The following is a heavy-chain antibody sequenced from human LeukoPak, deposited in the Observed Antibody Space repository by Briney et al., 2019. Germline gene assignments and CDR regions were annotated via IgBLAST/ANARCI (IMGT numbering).Heavy chain of an antibody. CDR3: AKMVPRGSGWAFHY. D-gene: IGHD6-19*01. CDR1: GFSFSNYA. Sequence: GGSLRLSCVPSGFSFSNYAMSWVRQAPGKGLEWVSSISGSGGSTHYVDSVKGRFTISRDKTKNTLYLQMNSLRAEDTAVYYCAKMVPRGSGWAFHYWGQGALVTVSS. J-gene: IGHJ4*02. CDR2: ISGSGGST. V-gene: IGHV3-23*01.